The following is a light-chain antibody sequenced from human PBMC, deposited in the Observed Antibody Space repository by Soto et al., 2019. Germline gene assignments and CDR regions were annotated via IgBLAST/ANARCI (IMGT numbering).Light chain of an antibody. CDR2: EVS. J-gene: IGLJ3*02. Sequence: QSALTQPPSASGSPGQSATISCTGTSSDVGAYNFVSWYQQHPGKAPKLMIYEVSKRPSGVPDRFSGSKSGNTASLTVSGLQAEDEDDYYCISYAGSSIWVFGGGTKLTVL. CDR1: SSDVGAYNF. CDR3: ISYAGSSIWV. V-gene: IGLV2-8*01.